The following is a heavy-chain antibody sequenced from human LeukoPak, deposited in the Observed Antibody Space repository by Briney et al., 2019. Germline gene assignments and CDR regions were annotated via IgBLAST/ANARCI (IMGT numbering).Heavy chain of an antibody. CDR3: ARDRSSGWYDY. CDR2: ITGSSRFI. CDR1: GFTFSTYS. V-gene: IGHV3-21*01. Sequence: GGSLRLSCAASGFTFSTYSMNWVRQAPGKGLEWVSSITGSSRFIYYADSMEGRFTISRDNAKNSMYLQMSSLRAEDTAVYYCARDRSSGWYDYWGQGILVTVSS. D-gene: IGHD6-19*01. J-gene: IGHJ4*02.